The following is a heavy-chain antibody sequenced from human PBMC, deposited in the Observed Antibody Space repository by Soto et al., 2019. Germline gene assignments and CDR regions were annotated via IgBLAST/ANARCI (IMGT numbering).Heavy chain of an antibody. Sequence: ASLKVSCKASGYTFTSYGISWVRRAPGQGIEWMGWISAYNGNTNYAQKLQGRVTMTTETSTSTAYMELRSLRSDDTAVYYCARDYPYSSSWYYYYYGMDVWGQGTTVTVSS. CDR1: GYTFTSYG. CDR2: ISAYNGNT. J-gene: IGHJ6*02. V-gene: IGHV1-18*01. CDR3: ARDYPYSSSWYYYYYGMDV. D-gene: IGHD6-13*01.